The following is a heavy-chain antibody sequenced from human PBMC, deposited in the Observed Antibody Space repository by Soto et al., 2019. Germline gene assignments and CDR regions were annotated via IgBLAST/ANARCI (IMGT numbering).Heavy chain of an antibody. V-gene: IGHV1-69*01. CDR1: GGLFSSFA. CDR3: ARGGGPYVWFIEF. D-gene: IGHD3-16*01. Sequence: QEQLVQSGAEVKKPGSSVKVSCKDSGGLFSSFAISWVRQAPGQGLEWMGGIIPVFGTTNYAQKFQGRVTITADESTNTAYMELSSLTSDDTAMYYCARGGGPYVWFIEFWGQGTQVTVSS. CDR2: IIPVFGTT. J-gene: IGHJ4*02.